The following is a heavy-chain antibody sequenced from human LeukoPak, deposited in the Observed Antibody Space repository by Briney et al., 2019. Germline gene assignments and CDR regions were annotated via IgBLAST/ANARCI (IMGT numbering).Heavy chain of an antibody. CDR3: ARVLALCSSTSCLGSAFDI. V-gene: IGHV1-18*01. J-gene: IGHJ3*02. D-gene: IGHD2-2*01. CDR2: ISAYNGNT. CDR1: GYTFTSYG. Sequence: ASVKVSCKASGYTFTSYGISWVRQAPGQGLEWMGWISAYNGNTNYAQKLQGRVTMTTDTSTSTAYMELRSLRSDDTAVYYCARVLALCSSTSCLGSAFDIWGQGTMVTVSS.